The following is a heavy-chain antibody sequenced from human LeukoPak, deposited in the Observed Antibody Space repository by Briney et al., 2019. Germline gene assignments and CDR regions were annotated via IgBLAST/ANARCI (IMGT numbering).Heavy chain of an antibody. V-gene: IGHV1-24*01. Sequence: SSVKVSFQVSGYTLTELSMHWVRQAPGKGLEWMGVFDPEDGETLYAQKFQGRVTMTEDTSTDTAYNAVSSLSSEDTAVYHCASLVTATRGVYWFDPWGQGTLVTVSS. CDR1: GYTLTELS. D-gene: IGHD2-21*02. CDR2: FDPEDGET. CDR3: ASLVTATRGVYWFDP. J-gene: IGHJ5*01.